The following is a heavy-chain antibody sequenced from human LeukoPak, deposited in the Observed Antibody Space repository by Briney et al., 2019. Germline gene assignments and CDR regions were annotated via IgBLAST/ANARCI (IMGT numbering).Heavy chain of an antibody. Sequence: SETLSLTCTVSGGSISSSSYYWGWIRQPPGKGLEWIGSIYYSGSTYYNPSLKSRVTISVDTSKNQFSLKLSSVTAADTAVYYCARSHMGYDAFDIWGQGTMVTVSS. CDR2: IYYSGST. V-gene: IGHV4-39*07. CDR1: GGSISSSSYY. CDR3: ARSHMGYDAFDI. J-gene: IGHJ3*02. D-gene: IGHD2-21*01.